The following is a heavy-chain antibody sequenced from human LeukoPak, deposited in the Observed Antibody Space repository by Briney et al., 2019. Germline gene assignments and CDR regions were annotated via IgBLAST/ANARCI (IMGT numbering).Heavy chain of an antibody. J-gene: IGHJ3*02. CDR1: GFTFSNYW. V-gene: IGHV3-23*01. CDR3: AKGGYCSSTSCYHDAFDI. D-gene: IGHD2-2*01. CDR2: ISGSGGST. Sequence: GGSLRLSCAASGFTFSNYWMSWVRQAPGKGLEWVSAISGSGGSTYYADSVKGRFTISRDNSKSTLYLQMNSLRAEDTAVYYCAKGGYCSSTSCYHDAFDIWGQGTMVTVSS.